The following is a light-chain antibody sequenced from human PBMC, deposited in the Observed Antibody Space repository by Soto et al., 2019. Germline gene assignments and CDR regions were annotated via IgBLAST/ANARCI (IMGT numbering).Light chain of an antibody. CDR3: QHYSNWPRT. CDR2: GTF. Sequence: EIVMTQSPATLSVSPGERATLSCRASQSVSSNLAWYQQKHGQAPMVLIYGTFTRATGIPARFSGSGSGTEFTLTISSLQSEDFAVYYCQHYSNWPRTFGHGNKVEIK. J-gene: IGKJ1*01. V-gene: IGKV3-15*01. CDR1: QSVSSN.